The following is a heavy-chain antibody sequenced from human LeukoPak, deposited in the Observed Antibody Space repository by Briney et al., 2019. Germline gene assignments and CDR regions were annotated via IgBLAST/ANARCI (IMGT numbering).Heavy chain of an antibody. CDR2: ISSSSYI. J-gene: IGHJ4*02. CDR3: ARGTSSWYLVAGY. Sequence: GGSLRLSCAASGFTFSSYSMNWVRQAPGKGLEWVSSISSSSYIYYADSVKGRFTISRDNAKNSLYLQMNSLRAEDTAVYYCARGTSSWYLVAGYWGQGTLVTVSS. CDR1: GFTFSSYS. V-gene: IGHV3-21*01. D-gene: IGHD6-13*01.